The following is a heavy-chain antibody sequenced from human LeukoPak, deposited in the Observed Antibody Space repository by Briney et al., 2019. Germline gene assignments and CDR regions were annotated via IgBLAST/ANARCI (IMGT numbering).Heavy chain of an antibody. V-gene: IGHV4-4*07. CDR1: GGSISSYY. J-gene: IGHJ5*02. CDR2: IYTSGST. Sequence: PSETLSLTCTVSGGSISSYYWSWIRQPAGKGLEWIGRIYTSGSTNYNPSLKSRVTISVDTSKNQFSLKLSSVTAADTAVYYCARWRGFYSSSLSWFDPWGQGTLVTVSS. CDR3: ARWRGFYSSSLSWFDP. D-gene: IGHD6-13*01.